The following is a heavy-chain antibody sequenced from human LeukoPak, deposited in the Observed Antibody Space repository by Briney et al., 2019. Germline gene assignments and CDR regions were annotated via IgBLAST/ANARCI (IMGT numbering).Heavy chain of an antibody. J-gene: IGHJ5*02. Sequence: PETLSLTCTVSGGSISSYYWSWIRQPAGKGLEWIGRIYTSGSTNYNPSLKSRVTMSVDTSKNQFSLKLSSVTAADTAVYYCARDQTDYDFWSGYYTGTNWFDPWGQGTLVTVSS. CDR2: IYTSGST. D-gene: IGHD3-3*01. V-gene: IGHV4-4*07. CDR3: ARDQTDYDFWSGYYTGTNWFDP. CDR1: GGSISSYY.